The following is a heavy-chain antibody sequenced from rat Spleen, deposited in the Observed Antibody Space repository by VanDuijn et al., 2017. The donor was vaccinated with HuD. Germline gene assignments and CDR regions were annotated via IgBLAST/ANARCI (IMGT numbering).Heavy chain of an antibody. Sequence: EVQLVESGGGLVQPGRSMKLSCAASGFNFINYWMGWVRQAPGKGLEWVSSINTDGGSTYYPDSVKGRFTISRDNAENTVYLQMNSLRSEDTATYYCAKGGLDAWGQGASVTVSS. V-gene: IGHV5-58*01. CDR3: AKGGLDA. CDR2: INTDGGST. J-gene: IGHJ4*01. CDR1: GFNFINYW. D-gene: IGHD4-4*01.